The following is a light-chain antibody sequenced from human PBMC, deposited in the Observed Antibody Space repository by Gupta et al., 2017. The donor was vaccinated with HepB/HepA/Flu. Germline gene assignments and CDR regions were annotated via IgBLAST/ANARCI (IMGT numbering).Light chain of an antibody. J-gene: IGKJ2*01. V-gene: IGKV4-1*01. Sequence: DIVMTQSPESLAVSLGERATITCKSSQSVLYTSNRKNCLHGYHQKPGPPPRLPIHWASTRESGVPDRFSGSGSGTEFTLTISSLQAEDVAVYYCHQNAHFPYTFGQGTYLEIK. CDR1: QSVLYTSNRKNC. CDR2: WAS. CDR3: HQNAHFPYT.